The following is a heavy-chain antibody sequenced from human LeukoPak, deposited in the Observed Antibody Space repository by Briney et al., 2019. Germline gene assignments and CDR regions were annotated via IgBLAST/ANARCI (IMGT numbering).Heavy chain of an antibody. CDR3: ATRPTAHSSALFDY. D-gene: IGHD6-19*01. Sequence: PGGSLRLSCAASGFTFSSYAMSWVRQAPGKGLEWVSAISGSGGSTYYADSVKGRFTISRDNSKNTLYLQMNSLRAEDTAVYYCATRPTAHSSALFDYWGQGTLVTVSS. J-gene: IGHJ4*02. V-gene: IGHV3-23*01. CDR1: GFTFSSYA. CDR2: ISGSGGST.